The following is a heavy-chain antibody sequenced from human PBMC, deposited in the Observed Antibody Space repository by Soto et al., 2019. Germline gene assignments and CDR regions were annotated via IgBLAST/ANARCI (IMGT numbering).Heavy chain of an antibody. CDR1: CGTFSSLG. J-gene: IGHJ4*02. Sequence: QVQLLQSGAEVKRPGSSVKVSCEASCGTFSSLGFTWVRQAPGQGLEWMGGSIPISGRTTFAQKFQGRVTITADESTRATYMELTTLTSDDTAMYYCATRGTQGRWLEFADYWGQGTLVTVSS. V-gene: IGHV1-69*01. CDR2: SIPISGRT. CDR3: ATRGTQGRWLEFADY. D-gene: IGHD5-12*01.